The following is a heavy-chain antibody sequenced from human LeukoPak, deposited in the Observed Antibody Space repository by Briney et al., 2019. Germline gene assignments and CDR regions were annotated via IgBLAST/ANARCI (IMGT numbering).Heavy chain of an antibody. Sequence: ASVKVSCKASGYTFTGYYMHWVRQAPGQGLEWMGWISAYNGITNYAQKLQGRVTMTTDTSTSTAYMELRSLRSDDTAVYYCVYGSGSLTWGQGTLVTVSS. V-gene: IGHV1-18*04. CDR3: VYGSGSLT. D-gene: IGHD3-10*01. CDR1: GYTFTGYY. CDR2: ISAYNGIT. J-gene: IGHJ5*02.